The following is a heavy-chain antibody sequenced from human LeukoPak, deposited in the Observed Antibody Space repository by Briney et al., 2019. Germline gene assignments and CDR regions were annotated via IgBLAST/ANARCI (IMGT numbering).Heavy chain of an antibody. Sequence: ASVKVSCKDSGYTFTSYDINWVRQATGQGLEWMGWMNPNSGNTGYAQKFQGRVTITRNTSISTAYMELSSLRSEDTAVYYCARGRQQLVRYYFDYWGQGTLVTVSS. J-gene: IGHJ4*02. CDR2: MNPNSGNT. V-gene: IGHV1-8*03. D-gene: IGHD6-13*01. CDR1: GYTFTSYD. CDR3: ARGRQQLVRYYFDY.